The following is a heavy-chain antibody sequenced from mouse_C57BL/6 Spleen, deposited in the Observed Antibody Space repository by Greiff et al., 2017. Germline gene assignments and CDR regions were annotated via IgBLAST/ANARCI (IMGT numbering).Heavy chain of an antibody. Sequence: VQLQQPGAELVRPGSSVKLSCKASGYTFTSYWMHWVKQRPIQGLEWIGKFYPSDSDTNYNEKFKDKATLTVDKSSSTAYMQLSSLTSEDSAVYDCARDSNYFDYWGQGTPLTVSS. CDR2: FYPSDSDT. J-gene: IGHJ2*01. CDR3: ARDSNYFDY. CDR1: GYTFTSYW. V-gene: IGHV1-52*01.